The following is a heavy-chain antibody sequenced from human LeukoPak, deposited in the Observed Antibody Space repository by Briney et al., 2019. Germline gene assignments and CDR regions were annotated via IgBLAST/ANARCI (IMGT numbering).Heavy chain of an antibody. CDR1: GGSFSGYY. CDR3: ARAEYSGSYYHFDY. V-gene: IGHV4-34*01. J-gene: IGHJ4*02. D-gene: IGHD1-26*01. Sequence: PSETLSLTCAVYGGSFSGYYWSWIRQPPGKGLEWIGEINHSGSTNYNPSLKSRVTISVDTSKNQFSLKLSSVTAADTAVYYCARAEYSGSYYHFDYWGQGTLVTVSS. CDR2: INHSGST.